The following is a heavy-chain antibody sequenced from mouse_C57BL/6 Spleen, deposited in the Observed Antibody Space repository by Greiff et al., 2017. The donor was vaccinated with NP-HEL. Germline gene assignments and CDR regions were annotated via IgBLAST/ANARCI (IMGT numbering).Heavy chain of an antibody. J-gene: IGHJ1*03. CDR1: GYTFTSYW. CDR3: ARGRNYWYFDV. CDR2: IDPSDSYT. V-gene: IGHV1-59*01. Sequence: VQLQQPGAELVRPGTSVKLSCKASGYTFTSYWMHWVKQRPGQGLEWIGVIDPSDSYTNYNQKFKGKATLTVDTSSSTAYMQLSSLTSEDSAVYYCARGRNYWYFDVWGKGTTVTVSS.